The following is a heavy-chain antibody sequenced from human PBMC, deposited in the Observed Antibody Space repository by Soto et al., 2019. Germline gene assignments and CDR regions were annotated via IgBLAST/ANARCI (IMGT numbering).Heavy chain of an antibody. CDR2: MNPNSGNT. J-gene: IGHJ6*03. V-gene: IGHV1-8*01. CDR1: GYTFTSYD. D-gene: IGHD3-10*01. Sequence: GASVKVSCKASGYTFTSYDINWVRQATGQGLEWMGWMNPNSGNTGYAQKFQGRVTMTRNTSISTAYMELSSLRSEDTAVYYCARGRMVRGVIITFPNPATYYYYMDVWGKGTTVTVSS. CDR3: ARGRMVRGVIITFPNPATYYYYMDV.